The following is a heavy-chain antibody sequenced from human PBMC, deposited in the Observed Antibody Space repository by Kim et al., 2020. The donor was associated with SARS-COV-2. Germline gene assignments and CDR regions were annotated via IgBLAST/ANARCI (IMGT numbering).Heavy chain of an antibody. CDR3: ARGRGISGYTTSNDY. D-gene: IGHD3-22*01. J-gene: IGHJ4*02. Sequence: PSLKSRVTISVDTSKNQYSLKLSSVTAADTAVYYCARGRGISGYTTSNDYWGQGTLVTVSS. V-gene: IGHV4-34*01.